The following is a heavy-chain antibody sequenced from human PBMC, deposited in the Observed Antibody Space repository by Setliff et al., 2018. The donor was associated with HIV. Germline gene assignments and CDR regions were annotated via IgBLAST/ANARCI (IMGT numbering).Heavy chain of an antibody. CDR1: GYTFTNYY. J-gene: IGHJ3*02. CDR2: INPSGGRT. D-gene: IGHD3-22*01. CDR3: ARCYYDSSGPTDAFDI. Sequence: ASVKVACKASGYTFTNYYIHWVRQAPGQGLEWMGLINPSGGRTSYAQKFQGRLTMTRDASRSTVYMELSSLRSEDTAVYYCARCYYDSSGPTDAFDIWGQGTVVTVSS. V-gene: IGHV1-46*01.